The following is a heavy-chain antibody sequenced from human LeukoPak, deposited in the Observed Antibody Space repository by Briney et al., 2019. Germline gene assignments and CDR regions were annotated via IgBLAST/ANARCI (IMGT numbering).Heavy chain of an antibody. V-gene: IGHV4-59*08. Sequence: SETLSLTCTVSGGSINGYYWSWIRQPPGKGLEWIGYIYYSGSTNYNPSLKSRVTISVDTSKNQFSLNLSSVTAADTAVYYCARLHFAAAEEFDPWGQGTLGTVSS. CDR2: IYYSGST. D-gene: IGHD6-13*01. CDR3: ARLHFAAAEEFDP. CDR1: GGSINGYY. J-gene: IGHJ5*02.